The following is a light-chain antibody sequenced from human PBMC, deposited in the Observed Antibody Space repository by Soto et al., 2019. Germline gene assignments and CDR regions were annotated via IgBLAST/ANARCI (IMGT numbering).Light chain of an antibody. J-gene: IGKJ5*01. Sequence: EIVLTQSPATLSLSPGERATLSCRASQSVSSSLACYQQKPGQAPRHLIYGASNRAGGIPARFSGSGSGPDFTLTISSLEPEDFAFYYCQQRTNWPVTFGQGTRLEIK. CDR3: QQRTNWPVT. CDR1: QSVSSS. CDR2: GAS. V-gene: IGKV3-11*01.